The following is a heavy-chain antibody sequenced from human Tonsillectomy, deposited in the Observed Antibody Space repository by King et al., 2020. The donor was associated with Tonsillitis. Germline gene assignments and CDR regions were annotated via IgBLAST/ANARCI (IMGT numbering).Heavy chain of an antibody. J-gene: IGHJ3*02. CDR1: GFSLSTSGVG. D-gene: IGHD6-13*01. Sequence: TLKESGSTLVKPTQTLTLTCTFSGFSLSTSGVGVGWIRQPPGKATAWLALIYWDDDKRYGSPLRCRVTIAKDTAKNQVVLTMTKMDPVDTGTYYCAHRKNAAASGTGAFDIWGQGTVVTVSS. V-gene: IGHV2-5*05. CDR2: IYWDDDK. CDR3: AHRKNAAASGTGAFDI.